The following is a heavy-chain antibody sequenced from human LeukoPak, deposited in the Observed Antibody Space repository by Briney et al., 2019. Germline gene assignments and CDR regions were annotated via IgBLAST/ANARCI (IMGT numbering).Heavy chain of an antibody. CDR2: ISSSGTYI. V-gene: IGHV3-21*01. D-gene: IGHD2-21*01. CDR1: GFTFSSYG. CDR3: AREQSYSEEIVEVNPPFDY. J-gene: IGHJ4*02. Sequence: GGSLRLSCAASGFTFSSYGMNWVRQAPGKGLEWVSSISSSGTYIYFADSVKGRFTISRDNAKNSLYLQMNSLRAEDTALYYCAREQSYSEEIVEVNPPFDYWGQGTLVTVSS.